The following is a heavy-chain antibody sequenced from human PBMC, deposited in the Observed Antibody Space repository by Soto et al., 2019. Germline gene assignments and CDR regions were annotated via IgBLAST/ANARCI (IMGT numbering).Heavy chain of an antibody. V-gene: IGHV4-59*01. Sequence: QVQLQESGPGLVKPSETLSLTCTVSGGSISTYFWSWVRQPPGKGLEWIGYISDSGSTNYSPSPKSRVTISVDTSKNQFSLKLSSVTAADTAVYYCARTYSSFDYWGQGTLVTVSS. CDR1: GGSISTYF. CDR3: ARTYSSFDY. D-gene: IGHD6-13*01. J-gene: IGHJ4*02. CDR2: ISDSGST.